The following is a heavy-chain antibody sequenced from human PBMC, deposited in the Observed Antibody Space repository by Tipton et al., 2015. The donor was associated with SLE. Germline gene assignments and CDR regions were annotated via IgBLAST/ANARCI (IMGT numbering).Heavy chain of an antibody. D-gene: IGHD1-26*01. J-gene: IGHJ4*02. CDR1: GGPIGSSIYF. CDR3: ARGLASPHD. CDR2: IYYTGIT. Sequence: TLSLTCIVSGGPIGSSIYFWGWIRQPPGKGLEWIGSIYYTGITFYSPFFKSRVTISIDTSKNQFSLRLSSVTAADTAVYYCARGLASPHDWGQGTLVTVSS. V-gene: IGHV4-39*07.